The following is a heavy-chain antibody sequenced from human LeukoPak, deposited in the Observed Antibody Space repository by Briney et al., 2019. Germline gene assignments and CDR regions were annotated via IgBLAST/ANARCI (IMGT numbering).Heavy chain of an antibody. Sequence: SETLSLTCSVSGGSISSSSYYWGWIRQPPGKGLEWIGSIYYSGRTYYKPSLKSRAIISVDTSKNQFSLKLRSVTAADTAVYCCASIADRSTNFDYWGQGTLVTVSS. CDR3: ASIADRSTNFDY. D-gene: IGHD6-13*01. CDR1: GGSISSSSYY. J-gene: IGHJ4*02. V-gene: IGHV4-39*01. CDR2: IYYSGRT.